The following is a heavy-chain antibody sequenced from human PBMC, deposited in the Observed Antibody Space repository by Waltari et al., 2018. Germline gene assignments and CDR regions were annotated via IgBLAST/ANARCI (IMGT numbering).Heavy chain of an antibody. CDR1: GYTFSSYG. CDR3: VRGGPWRLVQGNAFDY. V-gene: IGHV1-18*01. Sequence: QAQLVQSGPEVKKPGASVRVSCKASGYTFSSYGITWVRQAPGQGLEWLGWISTKNGNRNYSQKLQGRVSMTTDTYTTTAYLDLRSLRSDDTAIYYCVRGGPWRLVQGNAFDYWGQGTLLTVSS. J-gene: IGHJ3*01. D-gene: IGHD6-6*01. CDR2: ISTKNGNR.